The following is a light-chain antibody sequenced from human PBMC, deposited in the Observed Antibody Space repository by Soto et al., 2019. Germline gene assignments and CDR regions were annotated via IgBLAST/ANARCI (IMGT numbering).Light chain of an antibody. Sequence: QSVLTQPPSVSGAPGQSVSISCTCSSSNIGAGYDVHWYQHLPGTAPKLLIYANNNRPSGVPDRFSGSKSGTSASLAITGLQAEDEADYYCQSYDSSRSPLYVFGTGTKVTVL. CDR1: SSNIGAGYD. J-gene: IGLJ1*01. CDR3: QSYDSSRSPLYV. V-gene: IGLV1-40*01. CDR2: ANN.